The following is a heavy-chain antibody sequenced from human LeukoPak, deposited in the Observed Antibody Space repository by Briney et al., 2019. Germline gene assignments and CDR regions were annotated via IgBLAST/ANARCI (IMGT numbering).Heavy chain of an antibody. CDR1: GGTFSSYA. D-gene: IGHD5-24*01. J-gene: IGHJ6*02. CDR3: ARSSSWLNVYQYYGMDV. CDR2: MNPNSGNT. Sequence: ASVKVSCKASGGTFSSYAISWVRQAPGQGLEWMGWMNPNSGNTGYAQEFQGRVTMTRNTSIRTAYMELNSLRSEDTAVYYCARSSSWLNVYQYYGMDVWGQGTTVTVSS. V-gene: IGHV1-8*02.